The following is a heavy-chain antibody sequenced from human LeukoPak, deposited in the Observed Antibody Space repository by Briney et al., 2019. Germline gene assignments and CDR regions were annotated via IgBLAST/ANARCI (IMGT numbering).Heavy chain of an antibody. J-gene: IGHJ1*01. V-gene: IGHV4-61*02. CDR3: ARGEGSSGLLTRYFQH. CDR2: IYTSGST. Sequence: SQTLSLTCTVSGGSISSGSYYWSWIRQPAGKGLEWIGRIYTSGSTNYNPSLKSRVTISVDTSKNQFSLKLSSVTAADTAVYYCARGEGSSGLLTRYFQHWGQGTLVTVSS. CDR1: GGSISSGSYY. D-gene: IGHD6-19*01.